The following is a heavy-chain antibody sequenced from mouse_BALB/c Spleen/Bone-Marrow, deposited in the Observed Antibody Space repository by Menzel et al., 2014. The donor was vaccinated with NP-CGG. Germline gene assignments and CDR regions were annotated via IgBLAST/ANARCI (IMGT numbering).Heavy chain of an antibody. CDR3: ATGGSPMDY. D-gene: IGHD1-1*02. V-gene: IGHV1-9*01. J-gene: IGHJ4*01. Sequence: QVHVKQSGAELMKPGASVKISCKATGYTFXSYWIDWVKQRPGHGLEWIGEILPGSGSTNYNEKFKGKATFTADTSSNTAYMQLSSLTSEDSAVYYCATGGSPMDYWGQGTSVAVSS. CDR1: GYTFXSYW. CDR2: ILPGSGST.